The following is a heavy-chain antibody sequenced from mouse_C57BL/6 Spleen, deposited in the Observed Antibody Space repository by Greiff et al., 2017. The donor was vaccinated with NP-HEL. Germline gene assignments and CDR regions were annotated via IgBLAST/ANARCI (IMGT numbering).Heavy chain of an antibody. Sequence: VQLQQSGAELVRPGSSVKLSCKASGYTFTSYWMHWVKQRPIQGLEWIGNIDPSDSETHYNQKFKDKATLTVDKSSSTAYMQRSSLTSEDSAVYYCARVERYFDVWGTGTTVTVSS. CDR3: ARVERYFDV. CDR1: GYTFTSYW. D-gene: IGHD1-1*02. V-gene: IGHV1-52*01. J-gene: IGHJ1*03. CDR2: IDPSDSET.